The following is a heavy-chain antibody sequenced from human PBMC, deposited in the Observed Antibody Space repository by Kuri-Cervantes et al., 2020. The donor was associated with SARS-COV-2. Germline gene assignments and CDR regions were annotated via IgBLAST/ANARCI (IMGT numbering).Heavy chain of an antibody. D-gene: IGHD6-6*01. J-gene: IGHJ4*02. CDR1: GFTFSSYS. Sequence: GGSLRLSCAASGFTFSSYSMNWVRQAPGKGLEWVSYISSSSSTIYYADSVKGRFTVSRDNAKNSLYLQMNSLRAEDTAVYYCARQLALDPFDYWGQGTLVTVSS. CDR2: ISSSSSTI. CDR3: ARQLALDPFDY. V-gene: IGHV3-48*01.